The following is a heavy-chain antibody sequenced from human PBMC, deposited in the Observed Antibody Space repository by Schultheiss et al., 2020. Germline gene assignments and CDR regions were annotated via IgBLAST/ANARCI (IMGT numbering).Heavy chain of an antibody. Sequence: SQPLSLTCTVSGGSISSGGYYWSWIRQHPGKGLEWIGSIYYSGSTYYNPSLKSRVTISVDTSKNQFSLKLSSVTAADTAVYYCARVLAYCGGDCYSFDYWGQGTLVTVSS. J-gene: IGHJ4*02. CDR2: IYYSGST. CDR1: GGSISSGGYY. V-gene: IGHV4-39*01. CDR3: ARVLAYCGGDCYSFDY. D-gene: IGHD2-21*02.